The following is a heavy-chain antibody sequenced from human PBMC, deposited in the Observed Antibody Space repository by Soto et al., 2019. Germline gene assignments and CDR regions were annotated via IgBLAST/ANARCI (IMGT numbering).Heavy chain of an antibody. CDR1: GGPISSGDYY. CDR3: ARGPLWFGEL. V-gene: IGHV4-30-4*01. Sequence: SETLSLTCTVSGGPISSGDYYWSWIRQPPGKGLEWIGYIYYSGSTYYNPSLKSRVTISVDTSKNQFSLKLSSVTAADTAVYYCARGPLWFGELWGQGTMVTVSS. J-gene: IGHJ3*01. D-gene: IGHD3-10*01. CDR2: IYYSGST.